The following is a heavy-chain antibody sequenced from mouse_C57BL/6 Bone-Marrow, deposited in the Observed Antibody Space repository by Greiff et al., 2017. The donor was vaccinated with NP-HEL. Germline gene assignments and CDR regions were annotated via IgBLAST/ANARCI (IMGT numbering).Heavy chain of an antibody. CDR2: IDPSDSYT. Sequence: QVQLQQPGAELVMPGASVKLSCKASGYTFTSYWMHWVKQRPGQGLEWIGEIDPSDSYTNYNQKFKGKSTLTVDKSSSTAYMQLSSLTSEDSAVYYCAMGDYGRRAMDDWGKGTSVTVAS. J-gene: IGHJ4*01. CDR3: AMGDYGRRAMDD. V-gene: IGHV1-69*01. D-gene: IGHD1-1*01. CDR1: GYTFTSYW.